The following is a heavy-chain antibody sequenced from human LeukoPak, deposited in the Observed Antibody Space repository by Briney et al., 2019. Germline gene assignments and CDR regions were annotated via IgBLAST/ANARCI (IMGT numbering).Heavy chain of an antibody. D-gene: IGHD3-10*01. V-gene: IGHV3-53*01. Sequence: PGGSLRLSCAASGFVFSNYEMNWVRQAPGKGLEWVSVIFSSGPTYYADSVKGRFTISRDTSKNALYLQMNSLRAEDTAVYYCAISGLGFGEFRGLDYWGQGTLVTVSS. CDR3: AISGLGFGEFRGLDY. J-gene: IGHJ4*02. CDR1: GFVFSNYE. CDR2: IFSSGPT.